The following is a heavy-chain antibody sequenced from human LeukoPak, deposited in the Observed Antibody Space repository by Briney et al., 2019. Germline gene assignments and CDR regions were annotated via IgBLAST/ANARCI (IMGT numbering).Heavy chain of an antibody. CDR2: INPSGGST. CDR3: AKTRNDWYFDY. J-gene: IGHJ4*02. D-gene: IGHD3-9*01. Sequence: ASVKVSFKSAGYTFTIYYMHWVRQAAGQGLEWMGGINPSGGSTNYAQKFQGRVTMTRDTSTSTVYMEVSSLRSEDTAVYYCAKTRNDWYFDYWGQGTLVTVSS. CDR1: GYTFTIYY. V-gene: IGHV1-46*01.